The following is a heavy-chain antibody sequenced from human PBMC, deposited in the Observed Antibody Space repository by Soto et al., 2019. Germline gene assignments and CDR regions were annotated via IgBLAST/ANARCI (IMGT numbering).Heavy chain of an antibody. V-gene: IGHV3-48*01. CDR2: IISGSSTI. CDR1: GFTFSSYS. Sequence: PGGSLRLSCAASGFTFSSYSMNWVRQGPGKGLEWVSYIISGSSTIYYADSVKGRFTISRDNAQNSLYLQMNSLRAEDTAVYYCAKTYSSGRGAFDVWGQGTMVTVSS. J-gene: IGHJ3*01. D-gene: IGHD6-19*01. CDR3: AKTYSSGRGAFDV.